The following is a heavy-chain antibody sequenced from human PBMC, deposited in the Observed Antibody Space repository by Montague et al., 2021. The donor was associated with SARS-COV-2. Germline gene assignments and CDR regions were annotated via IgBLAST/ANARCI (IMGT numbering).Heavy chain of an antibody. CDR1: GFTFSSYA. V-gene: IGHV3-23*03. Sequence: SLTLSCAASGFTFSSYAMSWVRQAPGKGLEWVSVIYSGGSSTFYADSVKGRFTISRDKSKNTLYLQMNSLRAEDTAVYYCAKSSGGYGDYFDYWGQGTLVTVSS. J-gene: IGHJ4*02. CDR3: AKSSGGYGDYFDY. D-gene: IGHD1-26*01. CDR2: IYSGGSST.